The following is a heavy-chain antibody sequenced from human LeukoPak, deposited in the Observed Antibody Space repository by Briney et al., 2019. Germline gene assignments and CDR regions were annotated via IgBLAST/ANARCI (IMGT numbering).Heavy chain of an antibody. CDR3: ATFYYNGLDF. CDR2: INPNSSAT. Sequence: ASVTVSCKASGYTFTGYYLHWVRQAPGQGLEWMGWINPNSSATNYAQKFRGRVTMTRDTSISTAYMELSRLTSDDTAVFYCATFYYNGLDFWGQGTTVTVSS. V-gene: IGHV1-2*02. CDR1: GYTFTGYY. J-gene: IGHJ6*02.